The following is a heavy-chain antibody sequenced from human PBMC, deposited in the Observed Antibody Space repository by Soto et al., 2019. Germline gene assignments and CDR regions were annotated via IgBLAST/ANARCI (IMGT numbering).Heavy chain of an antibody. D-gene: IGHD2-8*02. CDR1: GFTFSSYA. J-gene: IGHJ6*02. Sequence: PGGSLRLSCAASGFTFSSYAMSWVRQAPGKGLEWVSAISSSGGSTYYADSVKGRFTISRDNSKNTLYLQMNSLRAEDTAVYYWAKSGYWEKNTFFYYYYGMDVWGQGTTVTVSS. CDR3: AKSGYWEKNTFFYYYYGMDV. V-gene: IGHV3-23*01. CDR2: ISSSGGST.